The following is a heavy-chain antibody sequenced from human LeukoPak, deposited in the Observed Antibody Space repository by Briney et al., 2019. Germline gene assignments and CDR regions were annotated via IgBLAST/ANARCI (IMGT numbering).Heavy chain of an antibody. CDR1: GFTFSSYA. CDR3: ASGRDFYYDTSAL. CDR2: ISHDGSEK. Sequence: QPGRSLRLSCAASGFTFSSYAMHWVRQAPGKGLEWVAIISHDGSEKYYADSVKGRFTISRDNSKNTLWLQMNSLRIEDTAVYFCASGRDFYYDTSALWGQGTLVTVSS. J-gene: IGHJ4*02. V-gene: IGHV3-30-3*01. D-gene: IGHD3-22*01.